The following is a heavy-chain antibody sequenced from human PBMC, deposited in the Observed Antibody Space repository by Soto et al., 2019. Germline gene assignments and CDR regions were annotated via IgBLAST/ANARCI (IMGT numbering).Heavy chain of an antibody. J-gene: IGHJ5*02. CDR1: GYIFTGSY. CDR2: INPSGGRA. CDR3: ARGHRSTWYAVDP. V-gene: IGHV1-46*01. Sequence: ASVKVSCKASGYIFTGSYIHWVRLAPGQGLEWMGGINPSGGRATYPQKFLGRVTLIRDTSSSTVEMELSSLRSEDTALYFCARGHRSTWYAVDPGGEGTQVTVSS. D-gene: IGHD6-13*01.